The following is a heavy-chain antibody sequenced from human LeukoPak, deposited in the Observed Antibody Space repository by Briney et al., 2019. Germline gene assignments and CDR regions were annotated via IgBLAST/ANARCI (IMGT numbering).Heavy chain of an antibody. CDR3: ASGQAYNYDSSGYGN. V-gene: IGHV1-2*02. CDR2: INPMTGGT. D-gene: IGHD3-22*01. CDR1: ASPFTAYY. Sequence: ASVKVSCKASASPFTAYYIHWVRQAPGQGLEWMGWINPMTGGTNYAQKFQGRVTMTRDTSINTAYMELSSLRSDDTAVYYCASGQAYNYDSSGYGNWGQGTLVTVSS. J-gene: IGHJ4*02.